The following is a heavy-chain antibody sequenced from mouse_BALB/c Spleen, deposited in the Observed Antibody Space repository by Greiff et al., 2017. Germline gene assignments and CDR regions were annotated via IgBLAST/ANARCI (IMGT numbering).Heavy chain of an antibody. Sequence: EVQRVESGAELVKPGASVKLSCTASGFNIKDTYMHWVKQRPEQGLEWIGRIDPANGNTKYDPKFQGKATITADTSSNTAYLQLSSLTSEDTAVYYCTIYYEDWYFDVWGAGTTVTVSS. D-gene: IGHD2-4*01. CDR1: GFNIKDTY. CDR2: IDPANGNT. CDR3: TIYYEDWYFDV. V-gene: IGHV14-3*02. J-gene: IGHJ1*01.